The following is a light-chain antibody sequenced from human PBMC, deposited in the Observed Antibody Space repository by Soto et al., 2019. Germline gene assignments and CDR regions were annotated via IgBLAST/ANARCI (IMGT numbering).Light chain of an antibody. CDR3: QQSYNAPWT. CDR2: VAS. J-gene: IGKJ1*01. V-gene: IGKV1-39*01. Sequence: DIQMTQSPSSLPASVVDIFTITCRASQGISTYLSWYQQKPGKAPNLLIYVASSLQSGVPSRFSGSRSGTDFTLTISSLQPEDSATYYCQQSYNAPWTFGQGTKVDIK. CDR1: QGISTY.